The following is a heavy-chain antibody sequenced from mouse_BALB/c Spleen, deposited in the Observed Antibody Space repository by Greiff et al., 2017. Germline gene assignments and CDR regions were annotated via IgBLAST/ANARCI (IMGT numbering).Heavy chain of an antibody. J-gene: IGHJ1*01. CDR3: TRDLGYFDV. Sequence: EVQGVESGGGLVKPGGSLKLSCAASGFTFSSYTMSWVRQTPEKRLEWVATISSGGSYTYYPDSVKGRFTISRDNAKNTLYLQMSSLKSEDTAMYYCTRDLGYFDVWGAGTTVTVSS. CDR1: GFTFSSYT. V-gene: IGHV5-6-4*01. CDR2: ISSGGSYT.